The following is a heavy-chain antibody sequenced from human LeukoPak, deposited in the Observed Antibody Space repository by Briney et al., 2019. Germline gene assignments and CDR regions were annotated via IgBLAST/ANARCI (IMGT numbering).Heavy chain of an antibody. V-gene: IGHV3-48*01. Sequence: GGSLRLSCAASGFTFSTYAMNWVRQAPGKGLEWVSYISSISNTIYYADSVQGRFTISRDNANNPLYLQMNSLRAEDTAVYYCARDPPPHSSSYWGSYSYYCIDVWGKGTTVTVSS. CDR3: ARDPPPHSSSYWGSYSYYCIDV. CDR1: GFTFSTYA. J-gene: IGHJ6*03. D-gene: IGHD3-22*01. CDR2: ISSISNTI.